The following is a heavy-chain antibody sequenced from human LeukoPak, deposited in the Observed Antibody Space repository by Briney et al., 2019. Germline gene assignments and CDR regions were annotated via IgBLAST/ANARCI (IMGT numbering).Heavy chain of an antibody. CDR1: GFTFSSYG. D-gene: IGHD2-15*01. CDR3: AKVGGPVKLLDYFDY. J-gene: IGHJ4*02. Sequence: PGGSLRPSCAASGFTFSSYGMHWVRQAPGKGLEWVAVISYDGSNKYYADSVKGRFTISRDNSKNTLYLQMNSLRAEDTAVYYCAKVGGPVKLLDYFDYWGQGTLVTVSS. CDR2: ISYDGSNK. V-gene: IGHV3-30*18.